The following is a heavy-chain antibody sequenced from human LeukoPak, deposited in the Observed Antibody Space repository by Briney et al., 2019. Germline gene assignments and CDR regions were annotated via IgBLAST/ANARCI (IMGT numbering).Heavy chain of an antibody. Sequence: PGGSLRLSCAASGTLSRYWMSWVRQAPGKGLEWVANIKEDGSQKYYVDSVKGRFTISRDNAKNSLYLQMNSLRVDDTAVYYCVRDRPPDTTIVRLDSWGQGTLVTVSS. CDR1: GTLSRYW. V-gene: IGHV3-7*04. CDR3: VRDRPPDTTIVRLDS. J-gene: IGHJ4*02. D-gene: IGHD5-18*01. CDR2: IKEDGSQK.